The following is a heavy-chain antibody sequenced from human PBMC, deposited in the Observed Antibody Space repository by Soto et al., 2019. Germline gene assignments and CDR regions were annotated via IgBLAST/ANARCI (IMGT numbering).Heavy chain of an antibody. CDR1: GYTFNNYG. CDR3: ARCYCSVGSCYTCRHSDP. Sequence: QVQLVQSGAEVKKPGASVKVSCKASGYTFNNYGISWVRQAPGQGLEWMGWIGPYNGNTDHAQNFQGRVTIPTDTSTKTAYMELRSLRSDDTALYYCARCYCSVGSCYTCRHSDPGGSGTLVTVS. J-gene: IGHJ2*01. CDR2: IGPYNGNT. V-gene: IGHV1-18*01. D-gene: IGHD2-15*01.